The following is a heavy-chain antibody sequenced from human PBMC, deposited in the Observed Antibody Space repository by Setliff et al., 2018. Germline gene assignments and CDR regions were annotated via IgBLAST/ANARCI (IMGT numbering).Heavy chain of an antibody. Sequence: SETLSLTCTVSGGSISSSSYYWGWIRQPPGKGLEWIGSIYYSGSTYYNPSLKGRVTISVDTSKNQFSLKVNSVTAADTAVYYCATLLANYGSGMDVWGQGTTVTVSS. J-gene: IGHJ6*02. CDR3: ATLLANYGSGMDV. V-gene: IGHV4-39*07. CDR1: GGSISSSSYY. D-gene: IGHD3-10*01. CDR2: IYYSGST.